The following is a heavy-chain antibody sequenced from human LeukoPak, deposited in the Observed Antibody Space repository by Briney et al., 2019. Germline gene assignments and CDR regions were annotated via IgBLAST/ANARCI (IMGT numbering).Heavy chain of an antibody. CDR1: GFTFSSYS. CDR3: ARDQNGDYGGSWFDP. V-gene: IGHV3-21*01. D-gene: IGHD4-23*01. Sequence: GGSLRLSCAASGFTFSSYSMNWVRQAPGKGLEWVSSISSSSSYIYYADSVKGRFTISRDNSKNTLYLQMNSLRAEDTAVYYCARDQNGDYGGSWFDPWGQGTLVTVSS. CDR2: ISSSSSYI. J-gene: IGHJ5*02.